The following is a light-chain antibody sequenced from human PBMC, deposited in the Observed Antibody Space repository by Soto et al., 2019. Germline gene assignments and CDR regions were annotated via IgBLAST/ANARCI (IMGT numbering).Light chain of an antibody. Sequence: ASVGDRVIITCRASQDISSYVAWYQQKPGKAPKVLIYAASTVHSGVPSRFSGSGSGTEFTLTIDSLQPDDFATYYCQQYNSYPWTFGLGTKVDIK. V-gene: IGKV1-9*01. J-gene: IGKJ1*01. CDR3: QQYNSYPWT. CDR1: QDISSY. CDR2: AAS.